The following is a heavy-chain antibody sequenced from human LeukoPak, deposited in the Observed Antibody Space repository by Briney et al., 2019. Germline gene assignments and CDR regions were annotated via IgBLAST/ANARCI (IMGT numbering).Heavy chain of an antibody. D-gene: IGHD3-22*01. CDR2: IIPIFGTA. J-gene: IGHJ4*02. CDR3: ARGPSTYYYDSSGAIDY. Sequence: SVKVSCKASGGTFSSYAISWVRQAPGQGLEWMGGIIPIFGTANYAQKFQGRVTITADESASTAYMELSSLRSEDTAVYYCARGPSTYYYDSSGAIDYWGQGTLVTVSS. CDR1: GGTFSSYA. V-gene: IGHV1-69*13.